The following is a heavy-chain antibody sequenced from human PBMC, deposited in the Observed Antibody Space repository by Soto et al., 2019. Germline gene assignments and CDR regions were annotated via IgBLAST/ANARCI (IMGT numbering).Heavy chain of an antibody. Sequence: QVQLVESGGGVVQPGGSLRLSCVASGFTLRTSGMHWVRQAPSKGLEWVAVISHDGSNQFYAESVKGRFTISRDNSKNMLYLQMNSLRADDSAVYFCAKDSSAAFDYWGRGTVVTVSS. CDR2: ISHDGSNQ. CDR3: AKDSSAAFDY. V-gene: IGHV3-30*18. CDR1: GFTLRTSG. J-gene: IGHJ4*02. D-gene: IGHD6-25*01.